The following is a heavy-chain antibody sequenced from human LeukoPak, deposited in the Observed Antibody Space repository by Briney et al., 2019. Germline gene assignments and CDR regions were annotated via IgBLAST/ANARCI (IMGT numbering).Heavy chain of an antibody. CDR1: GGSFSGYY. CDR3: ARGKALYYDFWSGYYHYYYMDV. Sequence: PPETLSLTCAVYGGSFSGYYWSWIRQPPGKGLEWIGEINHSGSTNYNPSLKSRVTISVDTSKNQFSLKLSSVTAADTAVYYCARGKALYYDFWSGYYHYYYMDVWGKGTTVTVSS. V-gene: IGHV4-34*01. CDR2: INHSGST. J-gene: IGHJ6*03. D-gene: IGHD3-3*01.